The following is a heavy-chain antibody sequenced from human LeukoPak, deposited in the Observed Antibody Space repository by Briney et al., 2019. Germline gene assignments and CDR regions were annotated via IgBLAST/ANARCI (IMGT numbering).Heavy chain of an antibody. CDR1: GYSISSGYY. CDR3: ARDLGYSSGSDAFDI. V-gene: IGHV4-38-2*02. CDR2: IYHSGST. D-gene: IGHD6-19*01. J-gene: IGHJ3*02. Sequence: SETLSLTCTVSGYSISSGYYWGWIRQPPGKGLEWIGSIYHSGSTYYNPSLKSRVTISVDTSKNQFSLKLSSVTAADTAVYYCARDLGYSSGSDAFDIWGQGTMVTVSS.